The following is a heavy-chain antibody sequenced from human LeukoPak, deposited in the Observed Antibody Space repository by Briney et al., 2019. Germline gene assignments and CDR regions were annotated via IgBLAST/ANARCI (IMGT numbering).Heavy chain of an antibody. Sequence: SQTLSLTCTVSGGSISSGSYYWSWIRQPAGKGLEWIGRIYTSGSTNYNPSLKSRVTISVDTSKNQFSLKLSSVTAADTAVYYCAREQYYYDSSGYHEKAFDIWGQGTMVTVSS. J-gene: IGHJ3*02. D-gene: IGHD3-22*01. CDR2: IYTSGST. CDR3: AREQYYYDSSGYHEKAFDI. V-gene: IGHV4-61*02. CDR1: GGSISSGSYY.